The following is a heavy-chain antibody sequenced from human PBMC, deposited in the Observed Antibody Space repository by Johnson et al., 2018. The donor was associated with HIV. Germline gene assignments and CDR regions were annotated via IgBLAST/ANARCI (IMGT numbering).Heavy chain of an antibody. CDR1: GFTFSSYG. J-gene: IGHJ3*01. CDR3: ARAPNDAFDV. CDR2: FSYDGSDK. Sequence: VQLVESGGGVVQPGRSLRLSCAASGFTFSSYGMHWVRQAPGKGLEWVAVFSYDGSDKYYADSVKGRFTISRDNSKNTLYLQMDSLRPEDTDLYYCARAPNDAFDVWGHGTMVTVSS. V-gene: IGHV3-30*03.